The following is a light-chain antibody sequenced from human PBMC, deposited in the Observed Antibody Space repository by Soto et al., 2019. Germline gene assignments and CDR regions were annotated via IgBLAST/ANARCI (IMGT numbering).Light chain of an antibody. Sequence: QSALIQPASVSGSPGQSITISCTGTSSDVGGSNYVSWYQHHPHRAPKLLIFEVSYRPSGVSNRFSGSKSGNMASLTISGLQAEDEADYYCSSYTSSNTLGVFGSGTKVTVL. CDR2: EVS. J-gene: IGLJ1*01. CDR3: SSYTSSNTLGV. CDR1: SSDVGGSNY. V-gene: IGLV2-14*01.